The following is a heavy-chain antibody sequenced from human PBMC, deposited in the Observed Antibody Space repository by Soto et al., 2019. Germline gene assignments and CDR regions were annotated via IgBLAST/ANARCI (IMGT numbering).Heavy chain of an antibody. J-gene: IGHJ6*02. V-gene: IGHV1-2*04. D-gene: IGHD3-3*01. CDR2: INPNSGGT. CDR3: ARAGLGIFGVVPTTTYGMDV. Sequence: ASVKFSCKASGYSFTGYYMHWVRQAPGQGLEWMGWINPNSGGTNYAQKFQGWVTMTRDTSISTAYMELSRLRSDDTAVYYCARAGLGIFGVVPTTTYGMDVWGQGTTVTVSS. CDR1: GYSFTGYY.